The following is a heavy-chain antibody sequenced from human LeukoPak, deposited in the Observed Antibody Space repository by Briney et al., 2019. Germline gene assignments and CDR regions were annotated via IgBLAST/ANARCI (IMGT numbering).Heavy chain of an antibody. CDR1: GFTVSRNF. CDR2: IYSGGGT. CDR3: ASRLRDYYYGLDV. V-gene: IGHV3-53*01. D-gene: IGHD5/OR15-5a*01. J-gene: IGHJ6*02. Sequence: GGSLRLSCAASGFTVSRNFMSWVRQAPGKGLEWVSLIYSGGGTFYADSVKGRFTISRDNSRSTLYLQMNSLRAEDTAIYYCASRLRDYYYGLDVWGLGTTVTVSS.